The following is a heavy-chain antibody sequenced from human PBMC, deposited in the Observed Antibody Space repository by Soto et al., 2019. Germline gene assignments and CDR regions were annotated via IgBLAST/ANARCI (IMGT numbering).Heavy chain of an antibody. J-gene: IGHJ5*02. CDR3: ARDLGVAGTPSGNWFDP. D-gene: IGHD6-19*01. CDR2: IWYDGSNE. Sequence: QVQLVESGGGVVQPGRSLRLSCAASGFTLSRHGMHWVRQAPGKGLEWVAVIWYDGSNEYYADSVKGRFTISRDNSKNTMYLQMNSLIAEDTAVYYCARDLGVAGTPSGNWFDPWGQVTLVTVSS. V-gene: IGHV3-33*01. CDR1: GFTLSRHG.